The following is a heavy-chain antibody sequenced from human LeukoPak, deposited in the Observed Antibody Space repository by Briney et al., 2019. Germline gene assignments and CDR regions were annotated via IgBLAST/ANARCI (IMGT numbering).Heavy chain of an antibody. Sequence: GGSLRLSCAASGFTFSSYAVSWVRQAPGKGLEWVSAISGSGGSTYYADSVKGRFTISRDNSKNTLYLQMNSLRAEDTAVYYCAKDLSLNYYDSSGYGGWYYYYYGMDVWGQGTTVTVSS. V-gene: IGHV3-23*01. CDR2: ISGSGGST. J-gene: IGHJ6*02. CDR3: AKDLSLNYYDSSGYGGWYYYYYGMDV. CDR1: GFTFSSYA. D-gene: IGHD3-22*01.